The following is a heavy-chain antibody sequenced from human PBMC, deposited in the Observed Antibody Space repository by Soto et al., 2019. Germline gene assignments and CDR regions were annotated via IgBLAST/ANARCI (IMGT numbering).Heavy chain of an antibody. CDR1: GFSFSDYD. J-gene: IGHJ6*02. Sequence: VGSLRLSCAASGFSFSDYDFHWVRQVPGKGLEWVSAIGAADDPYYLGSVKGRFSVSRDNAQKSLYLQMNNLRVGDTAVYYCARAGRFWSGYRKGGMDVWGQGTTVTVSS. V-gene: IGHV3-13*05. D-gene: IGHD3-3*01. CDR2: IGAADDP. CDR3: ARAGRFWSGYRKGGMDV.